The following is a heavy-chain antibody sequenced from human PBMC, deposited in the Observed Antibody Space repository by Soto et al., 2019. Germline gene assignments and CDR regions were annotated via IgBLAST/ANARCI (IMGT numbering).Heavy chain of an antibody. V-gene: IGHV3-23*01. CDR2: ISGSGGST. Sequence: GGSLRLSCAASGFTFSSYAMSWVRQAPGKGLEWVSAISGSGGSTYYADSVKGRFTISRDNSKNTLYLQMNSLRAEDTAVYYCAKGGTYYYGSGSYYQNGWFDPWGQGTLVTVSS. J-gene: IGHJ5*02. CDR3: AKGGTYYYGSGSYYQNGWFDP. CDR1: GFTFSSYA. D-gene: IGHD3-10*01.